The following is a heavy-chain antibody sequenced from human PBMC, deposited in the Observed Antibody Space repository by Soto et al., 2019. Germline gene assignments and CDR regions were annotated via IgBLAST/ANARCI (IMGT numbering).Heavy chain of an antibody. CDR1: GFTFSSYG. Sequence: QVQLVESGGGVVQPGRSLRLSCAASGFTFSSYGMHWVRQAPGKGLEWVAVIWYDGSNKYYADSVKGRFTISRDNSKNTVHLQMTSLRAEDTAGDYCARVPGYSSGWYWYFDLWGRGTLVTVSS. CDR3: ARVPGYSSGWYWYFDL. J-gene: IGHJ2*01. V-gene: IGHV3-33*01. CDR2: IWYDGSNK. D-gene: IGHD6-19*01.